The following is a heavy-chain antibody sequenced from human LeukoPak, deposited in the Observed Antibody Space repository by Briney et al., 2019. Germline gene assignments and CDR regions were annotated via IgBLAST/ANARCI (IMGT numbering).Heavy chain of an antibody. CDR2: IYYSGAT. CDR1: GGSISSSTYY. J-gene: IGHJ4*02. CDR3: ASPGSGSYYYFDY. Sequence: SDTLSLTCTVSGGSISSSTYYWGWLRQPPGKGLEWIGCIYYSGATYYNPSLKSRVTISIDTSKNQFSLRLSSVTAADTAVYYCASPGSGSYYYFDYWGQGTLVTVSS. D-gene: IGHD1-26*01. V-gene: IGHV4-39*01.